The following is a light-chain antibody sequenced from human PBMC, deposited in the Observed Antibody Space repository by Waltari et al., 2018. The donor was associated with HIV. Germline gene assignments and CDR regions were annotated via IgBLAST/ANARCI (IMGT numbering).Light chain of an antibody. Sequence: DIQMTQSPSSLSASVGDRVTITCRASQAMANSLAWYQQKPGKAPKLLVYVASRLERGVPSRFSGSGSGTDYILTISSLQPEDFATYYCQQYYTTPHTFGQGTKLEIK. CDR2: VAS. CDR1: QAMANS. J-gene: IGKJ2*01. V-gene: IGKV1-NL1*01. CDR3: QQYYTTPHT.